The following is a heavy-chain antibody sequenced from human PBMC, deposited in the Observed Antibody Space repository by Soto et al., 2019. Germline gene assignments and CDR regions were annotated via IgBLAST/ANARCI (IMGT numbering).Heavy chain of an antibody. J-gene: IGHJ4*02. Sequence: VQLVESGGGVVQPGRSLRLSCAASGFTFSDYAMHWVRQAPGKGLEWVAVVSHDGRNTYYADSVKGRFTISRDSSKNTVSLEMNSLRAEDTAVDYCAKGGRQWLVTSDFNYWGQGALVTVSS. CDR1: GFTFSDYA. D-gene: IGHD6-19*01. CDR3: AKGGRQWLVTSDFNY. V-gene: IGHV3-30*18. CDR2: VSHDGRNT.